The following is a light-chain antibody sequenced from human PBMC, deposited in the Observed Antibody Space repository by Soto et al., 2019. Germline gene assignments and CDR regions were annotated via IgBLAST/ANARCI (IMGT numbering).Light chain of an antibody. CDR2: DVS. CDR1: SSDVGGYNY. Sequence: QSALTQPRSVSGSPRQSVTISCTGTSSDVGGYNYVSWYQQHPGKAPKLMIYDVSKRPSGVPDRFSGSKSGNTASLTISGLQAEDEADYYCCSYAGSYTPVVFGGGTKVTVL. CDR3: CSYAGSYTPVV. J-gene: IGLJ2*01. V-gene: IGLV2-11*01.